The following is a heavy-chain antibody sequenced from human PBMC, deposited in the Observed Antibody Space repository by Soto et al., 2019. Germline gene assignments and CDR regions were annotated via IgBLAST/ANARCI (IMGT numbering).Heavy chain of an antibody. V-gene: IGHV3-74*01. CDR3: AWFGDEDYYYYYGMDV. CDR2: INSDGSST. Sequence: GGSLRLSCAASGFTFSSYWMHWVRQAPGKGLVWVSRINSDGSSTSYADSVKGRFTISRDNAKNTLYLQMNSLRAEDTAVYYCAWFGDEDYYYYYGMDVWGQGTTVTVSS. CDR1: GFTFSSYW. D-gene: IGHD3-10*01. J-gene: IGHJ6*02.